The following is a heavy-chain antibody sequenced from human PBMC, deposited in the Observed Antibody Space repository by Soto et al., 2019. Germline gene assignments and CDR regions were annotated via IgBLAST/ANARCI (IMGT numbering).Heavy chain of an antibody. V-gene: IGHV1-18*01. CDR1: GYIFTNYD. Sequence: QVQLVQSGAEVKKPGASVKVSCRASGYIFTNYDITWVRQAPGQGLEWMGWISAYNGNTNYTQKFQGSVTMTTDASTSTAYMELRSLRSDDTAIYYCARGGDGYDLTDWGQGPLVTVSS. CDR3: ARGGDGYDLTD. J-gene: IGHJ4*02. D-gene: IGHD5-12*01. CDR2: ISAYNGNT.